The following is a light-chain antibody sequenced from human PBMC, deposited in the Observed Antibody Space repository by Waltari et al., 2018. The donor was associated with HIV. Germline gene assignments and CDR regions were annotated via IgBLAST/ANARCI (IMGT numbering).Light chain of an antibody. V-gene: IGLV1-44*01. J-gene: IGLJ2*01. CDR1: NSNIGSNT. CDR3: AAWDDSLNGEVV. Sequence: QSVLTQPPSASGTPGQRVTIPCSGRNSNIGSNTVNWYQQRPGTAPKLLIYGNTPRPSGVPDRFSGSKSGTSASLAISGLQSEDEADYYCAAWDDSLNGEVVFGGGTKLTVL. CDR2: GNT.